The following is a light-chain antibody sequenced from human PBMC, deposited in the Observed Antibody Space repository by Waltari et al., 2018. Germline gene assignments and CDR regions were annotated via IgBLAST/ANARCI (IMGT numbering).Light chain of an antibody. J-gene: IGLJ3*02. V-gene: IGLV8-61*01. Sequence: QTVVTQEPSFSVSPGGTVTVTCGLNSGPVFTSHYPSWYQQTPGQVPRTLIYNTSSRSSGVPERFSGSIVGDKAALTVTGAQAADESDYYCVLFMGGGIWVSGGGTKLTVL. CDR3: VLFMGGGIWV. CDR2: NTS. CDR1: SGPVFTSHY.